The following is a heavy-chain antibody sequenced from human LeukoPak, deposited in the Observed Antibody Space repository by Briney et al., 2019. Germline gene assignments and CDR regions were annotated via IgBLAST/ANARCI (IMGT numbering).Heavy chain of an antibody. CDR3: VKDGGYSGYRDYFDY. CDR1: GFTFSSYA. J-gene: IGHJ4*02. CDR2: ITASGAGT. Sequence: GGSLRLSCAASGFTFSSYAMSWVRLAPGKGLEWVSAITASGAGTYYADSVKGRFTISRDNSKNTLYLQMSSLRAEDTAVYYCVKDGGYSGYRDYFDYWGQGTLVTVSS. V-gene: IGHV3-23*01. D-gene: IGHD5-12*01.